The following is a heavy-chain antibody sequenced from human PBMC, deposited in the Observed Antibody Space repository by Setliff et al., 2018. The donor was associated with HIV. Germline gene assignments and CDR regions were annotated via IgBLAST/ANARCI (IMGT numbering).Heavy chain of an antibody. J-gene: IGHJ5*02. D-gene: IGHD1-26*01. CDR2: IYYTGIP. V-gene: IGHV4-59*11. CDR3: ARSTVGAGASFP. CDR1: GTSINSHY. Sequence: PSETLSLTCTVSGTSINSHYWSWIRQTPGKGLQWIGLIYYTGIPTYNPSLEGRITMSVDRSKNQFSLRLTSLTAADTAIYYCARSTVGAGASFPWGRGILVTVSS.